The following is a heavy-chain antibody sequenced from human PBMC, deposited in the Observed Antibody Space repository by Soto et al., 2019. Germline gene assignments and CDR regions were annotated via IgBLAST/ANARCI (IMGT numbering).Heavy chain of an antibody. V-gene: IGHV5-51*01. D-gene: IGHD5-18*01. CDR2: IYPGDSDT. CDR1: GYSFTSYW. Sequence: LGESLKISCKGSGYSFTSYWIGWVRQMPGKGLEWMGIIYPGDSDTRYSPSFQGQVTISADKSISTAYLQWSSLKASDTAMYYCARRGGYSYGYDYYYGMDVWGQGTTVTVSS. J-gene: IGHJ6*02. CDR3: ARRGGYSYGYDYYYGMDV.